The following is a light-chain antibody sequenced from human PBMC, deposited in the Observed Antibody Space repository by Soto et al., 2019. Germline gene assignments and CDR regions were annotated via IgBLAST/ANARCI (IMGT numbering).Light chain of an antibody. CDR1: SSDVGGYNY. J-gene: IGLJ1*01. Sequence: ALTQPPSASGSPGQSVTVSCTGTSSDVGGYNYVSWYQQHPGKAPKLMIYEVSKRPAGVPDRFSGSKSGNTASLTVSGLQADDEADYYCSSYAGSNNSYVFGTGTKVTV. CDR2: EVS. V-gene: IGLV2-8*01. CDR3: SSYAGSNNSYV.